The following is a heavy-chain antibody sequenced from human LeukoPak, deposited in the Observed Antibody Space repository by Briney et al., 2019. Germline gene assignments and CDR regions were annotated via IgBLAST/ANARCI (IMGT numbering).Heavy chain of an antibody. D-gene: IGHD6-13*01. CDR3: ARRLVFNPSSSWYGPTWFDP. CDR2: IYYPGST. V-gene: IGHV4-39*01. Sequence: PSEILSLTCSVSGGSISRSRDYWGWIRQSPGVGLEWIGTIYYPGSTYYNPSLKSRVTISVDTSKNQFSLKLSSVTAADTAVYYCARRLVFNPSSSWYGPTWFDPWGQGTLVTVSS. J-gene: IGHJ5*02. CDR1: GGSISRSRDY.